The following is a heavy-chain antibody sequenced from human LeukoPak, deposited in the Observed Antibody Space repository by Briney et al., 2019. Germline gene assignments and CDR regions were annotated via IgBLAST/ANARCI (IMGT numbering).Heavy chain of an antibody. CDR2: IWYDGSNK. CDR1: GFTFSSYG. CDR3: ARERIAARYYYYGMDV. J-gene: IGHJ6*02. Sequence: GGSLRLSCAASGFTFSSYGMHWVRQAPGKGLEWVAVIWYDGSNKYYADSVKGRFTISRDNSKNTLYLQMNSLRAEDTAVYYCARERIAARYYYYGMDVWGQGTTVTVSS. D-gene: IGHD6-6*01. V-gene: IGHV3-33*01.